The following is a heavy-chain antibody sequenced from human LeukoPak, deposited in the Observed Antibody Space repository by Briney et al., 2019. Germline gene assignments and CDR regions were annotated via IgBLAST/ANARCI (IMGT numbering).Heavy chain of an antibody. J-gene: IGHJ3*02. D-gene: IGHD3-16*02. Sequence: SQTLSLTCTVSGVSISSGGYYWSWIRQHPGKGLEWIGYIYYSGSTYYNPSLKSRVTISVDTSKNQFSLKLSSVTAADTAVYYCARDVIAYVWGSYRHDAFDIWGQGTMVTVSS. V-gene: IGHV4-31*03. CDR3: ARDVIAYVWGSYRHDAFDI. CDR2: IYYSGST. CDR1: GVSISSGGYY.